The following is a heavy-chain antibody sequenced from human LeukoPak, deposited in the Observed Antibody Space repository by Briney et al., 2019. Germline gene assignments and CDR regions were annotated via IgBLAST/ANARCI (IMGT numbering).Heavy chain of an antibody. D-gene: IGHD4-11*01. CDR1: GYTFTSYY. J-gene: IGHJ4*02. CDR3: ARDPAEMTTVTTYFDY. Sequence: ASVKVSCKASGYTFTSYYMHWVRQAPGQGLEWMGIINPGGGSTSYAQKFQGRVTMTRDTSTSTVYMEMSSLRSEDTAVYCCARDPAEMTTVTTYFDYWGQGTLVTVSS. V-gene: IGHV1-46*01. CDR2: INPGGGST.